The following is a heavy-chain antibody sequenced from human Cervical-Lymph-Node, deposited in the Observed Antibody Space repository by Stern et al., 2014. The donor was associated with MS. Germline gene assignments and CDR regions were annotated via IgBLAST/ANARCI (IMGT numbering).Heavy chain of an antibody. CDR2: VNAGNGNT. CDR3: XRXYGXLTPVSRFDY. J-gene: IGHJ4*02. Sequence: VQLVESGAEVQKPGASVKGSCTASGYTFTSYVLHWVRQAPGQSLEWMGWVNAGNGNTKNAHMFQGRVPFSRDTSASTAYMEMSSLRSEDTAVFYCXRXYGXLTPVSRFDYWGQGTQVTVSS. V-gene: IGHV1-3*01. D-gene: IGHD4-17*01. CDR1: GYTFTSYV.